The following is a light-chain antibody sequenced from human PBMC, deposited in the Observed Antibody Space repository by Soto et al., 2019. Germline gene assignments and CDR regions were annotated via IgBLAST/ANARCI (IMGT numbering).Light chain of an antibody. CDR2: AAS. Sequence: EIVLTQSPAILSVSPGERATLSCRASQSVSNKLVWYQQKPGQAPRLLIYAASTRATGIPARFSGSGSETEFTLTISSLQSEDLAVYYCQQYANWPKTFGQGTKVDI. V-gene: IGKV3-15*01. CDR1: QSVSNK. J-gene: IGKJ1*01. CDR3: QQYANWPKT.